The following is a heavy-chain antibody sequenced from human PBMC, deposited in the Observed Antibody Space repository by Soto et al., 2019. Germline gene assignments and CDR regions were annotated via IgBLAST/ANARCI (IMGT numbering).Heavy chain of an antibody. CDR3: TTDRGYDYVWGSYRDTRRPDY. CDR2: IKSKTDGGTT. CDR1: GFTFSNAW. D-gene: IGHD3-16*02. V-gene: IGHV3-15*01. Sequence: GGSLRLSCAASGFTFSNAWMSWVRQAPGKGLEWVGRIKSKTDGGTTDYAAPVKGRFTISRDDSKNTLYLQMNSLKTEDTAVYYCTTDRGYDYVWGSYRDTRRPDYWGQGTLVTVSS. J-gene: IGHJ4*02.